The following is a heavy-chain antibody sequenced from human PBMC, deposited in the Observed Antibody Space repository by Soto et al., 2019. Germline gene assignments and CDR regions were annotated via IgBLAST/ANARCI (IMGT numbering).Heavy chain of an antibody. J-gene: IGHJ4*02. CDR2: IYSGGNT. Sequence: PGGSLRLSCAVSGFTVSSNYMSWVRQATGKGLEWVSVIYSGGNTYYADSVKGRFTISRDNSKNTLYLQMNSLRADDTAVYYCEGNTAKYYFEYWGQGTLVTVSS. D-gene: IGHD5-18*01. CDR3: EGNTAKYYFEY. CDR1: GFTVSSNY. V-gene: IGHV3-66*01.